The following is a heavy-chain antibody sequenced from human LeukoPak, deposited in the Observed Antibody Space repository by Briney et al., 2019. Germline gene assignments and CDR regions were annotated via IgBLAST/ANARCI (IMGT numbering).Heavy chain of an antibody. CDR2: INPNSGDT. CDR3: ARELLDRRGGVYAFDI. V-gene: IGHV1-2*02. CDR1: GYTFTGYD. J-gene: IGHJ3*02. Sequence: GASVKVSCKASGYTFTGYDMNLVRQAPGQGLEWMAWINPNSGDTRYVQKVQGRVTMTRNTSISTAYMELRRLRSDDTAVYYFARELLDRRGGVYAFDIWGQGTMVTVPS. D-gene: IGHD3-3*01.